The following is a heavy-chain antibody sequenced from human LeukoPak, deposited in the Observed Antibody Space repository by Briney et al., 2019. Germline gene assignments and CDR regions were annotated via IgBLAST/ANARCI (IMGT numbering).Heavy chain of an antibody. CDR1: GGSISGYY. V-gene: IGHV4-59*08. Sequence: SETLSLTCTFSGGSISGYYWSWIRQPPGRGLDWIGYIYYTGSTYFSPSLKSRVTMSVDSSKNQFSPQLTSVSAADTAVYFCARHRDYYDTWGRGTLVTVSS. CDR2: IYYTGST. CDR3: ARHRDYYDT. D-gene: IGHD3-22*01. J-gene: IGHJ4*01.